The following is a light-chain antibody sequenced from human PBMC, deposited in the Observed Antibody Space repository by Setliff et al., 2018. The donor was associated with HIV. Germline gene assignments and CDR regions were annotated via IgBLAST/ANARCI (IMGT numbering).Light chain of an antibody. V-gene: IGLV2-14*03. J-gene: IGLJ1*01. CDR3: SSYTSSSTFYV. CDR1: SSDVGSYDY. CDR2: DVS. Sequence: QSALTQPASVSGSPGQSITISCTGTSSDVGSYDYVSWYQQHPAKAPKLVIFDVSNRPSGISRRFSGSKSGNTASLTISGLQAEDEADYYCSSYTSSSTFYVFGTGTKVTVL.